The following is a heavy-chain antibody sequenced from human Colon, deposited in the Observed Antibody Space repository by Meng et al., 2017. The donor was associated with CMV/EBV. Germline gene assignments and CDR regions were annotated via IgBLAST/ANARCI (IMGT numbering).Heavy chain of an antibody. CDR3: AKGDIVVVPAATDISNDAFDI. CDR1: GFTFSNYA. J-gene: IGHJ3*02. V-gene: IGHV3-23*01. Sequence: GGSLRLSCAASGFTFSNYAMSWVRQAPGKGLEWVSAISGSGGSTYYADSVKGRFTISRDNSKNTLYLQMNSLRAEDTAVYYCAKGDIVVVPAATDISNDAFDIWGQGTMVTVSS. CDR2: ISGSGGST. D-gene: IGHD2-2*01.